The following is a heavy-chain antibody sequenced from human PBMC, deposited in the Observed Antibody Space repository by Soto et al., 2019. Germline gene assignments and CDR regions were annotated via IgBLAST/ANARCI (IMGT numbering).Heavy chain of an antibody. CDR2: INPNSGGT. CDR1: GYTFTGYY. V-gene: IGHV1-2*04. D-gene: IGHD5-18*01. CDR3: ARDDVDTAMEGEGGFDY. Sequence: ASVKVSCKASGYTFTGYYMHWVRQAPGQGLEWMGWINPNSGGTNYAQKFQGWVTMTRDTSISTAYMELSRLRSDDTAVYYCARDDVDTAMEGEGGFDYWGQGTLVTVSS. J-gene: IGHJ4*02.